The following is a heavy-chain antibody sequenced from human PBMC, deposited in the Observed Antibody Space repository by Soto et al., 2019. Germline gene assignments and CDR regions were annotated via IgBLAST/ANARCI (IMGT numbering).Heavy chain of an antibody. D-gene: IGHD3-22*01. V-gene: IGHV4-31*03. CDR2: ISYSGTT. CDR1: GGSISSGYYY. J-gene: IGHJ4*02. CDR3: ARDSSGSFMSHDY. Sequence: QVQLQESGPGLVKPSQTLSLTCTVSGGSISSGYYYWSWIRQHPVKGLEWLGYISYSGTTYYNSSLKVRLTISIDTSKNQFSLKLSSVTAADTAVYYCARDSSGSFMSHDYWGQGTLVTVSS.